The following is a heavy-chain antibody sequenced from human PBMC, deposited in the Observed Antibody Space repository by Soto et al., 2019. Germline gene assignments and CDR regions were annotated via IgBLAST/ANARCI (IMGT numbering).Heavy chain of an antibody. Sequence: GGSLRLSWAASGLPFSSYVMSWVRQAPGKGLEWVSGISGGGSNTFYADSVNGRFTISRDNSKNTLLLQMNSLGAEDTAVYYCAKDSNKYSSSLRGRYFDYWGQGIGVTVSS. V-gene: IGHV3-23*01. CDR2: ISGGGSNT. CDR3: AKDSNKYSSSLRGRYFDY. D-gene: IGHD4-4*01. CDR1: GLPFSSYV. J-gene: IGHJ4*02.